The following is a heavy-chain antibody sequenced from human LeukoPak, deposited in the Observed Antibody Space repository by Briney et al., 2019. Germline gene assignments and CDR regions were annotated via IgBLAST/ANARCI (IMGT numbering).Heavy chain of an antibody. J-gene: IGHJ4*02. Sequence: ASVKVSCKTSGYTFTGYYMYWVRQAPGQGLEWMGIINPSGGSTSYAQKFQGRVTMTRDTSTSTVYMELSSLRSEDTAVYYCARGSGSYRGVLDYWGQGTLVTVSS. V-gene: IGHV1-46*01. CDR1: GYTFTGYY. D-gene: IGHD1-26*01. CDR2: INPSGGST. CDR3: ARGSGSYRGVLDY.